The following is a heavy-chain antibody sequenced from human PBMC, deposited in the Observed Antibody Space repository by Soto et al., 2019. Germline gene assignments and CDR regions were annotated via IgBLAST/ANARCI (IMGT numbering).Heavy chain of an antibody. D-gene: IGHD5-12*01. Sequence: SEILSLTCTVSGGSISSYYWSWIRQPPGKGLEWIGYIYYSGSTNYNPSLKSRVTISVDTSKHQFSLKLSSVTAADTAVYYCPRHVGYSGYPDAFDIWGQGTMVTVSS. V-gene: IGHV4-59*08. CDR2: IYYSGST. J-gene: IGHJ3*02. CDR1: GGSISSYY. CDR3: PRHVGYSGYPDAFDI.